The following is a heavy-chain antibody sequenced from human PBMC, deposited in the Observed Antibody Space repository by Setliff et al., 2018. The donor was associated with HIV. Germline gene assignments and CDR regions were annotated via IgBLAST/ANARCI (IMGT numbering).Heavy chain of an antibody. V-gene: IGHV4-59*11. CDR1: GGSIRSHY. J-gene: IGHJ4*02. Sequence: KASETLSLTCTVSGGSIRSHYWSWIRQPPGKGLEWIGNIYYSGSTNYNPSLKSRVTISVDTSKNQFSLKLSSVTAADTAVYYCARDHQTMLWLDYWGQGTLVTVSS. CDR3: ARDHQTMLWLDY. D-gene: IGHD2-21*01. CDR2: IYYSGST.